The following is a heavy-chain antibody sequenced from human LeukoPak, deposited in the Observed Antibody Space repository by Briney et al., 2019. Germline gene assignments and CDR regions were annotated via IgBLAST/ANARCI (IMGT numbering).Heavy chain of an antibody. CDR1: GGSFSGYY. J-gene: IGHJ4*02. CDR3: AGTPNYYDSPRGGY. Sequence: PSETLSLTCAVYGGSFSGYYWSWIRQPPGKGLEWIGEINHSGSTNYNPSLKSRVTISVDTSKNQFSLKLSSVTAADTAVYYCAGTPNYYDSPRGGYWGQGTLVTVSS. CDR2: INHSGST. V-gene: IGHV4-34*01. D-gene: IGHD3-22*01.